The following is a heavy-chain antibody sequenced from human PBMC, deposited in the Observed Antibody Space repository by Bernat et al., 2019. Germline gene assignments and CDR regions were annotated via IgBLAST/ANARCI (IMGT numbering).Heavy chain of an antibody. CDR3: ARRRRYSDSGYHFDY. V-gene: IGHV2-5*02. CDR1: GFSISTGVS. D-gene: IGHD5-12*01. CDR2: IFWDDEK. Sequence: QITLKESGPTLVKPTQTLTLTCTFSGFSISTGVSVGWIRQPPGRALEWLAVIFWDDEKHCSPSLESRLTITKDTSKNQVVLTMTSMDPVDTATYYCARRRRYSDSGYHFDYWGPGTLVTVSS. J-gene: IGHJ4*02.